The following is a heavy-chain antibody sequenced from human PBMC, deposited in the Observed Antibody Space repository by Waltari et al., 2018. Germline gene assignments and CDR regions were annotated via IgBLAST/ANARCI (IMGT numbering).Heavy chain of an antibody. J-gene: IGHJ3*01. CDR1: GFGLGSFE. V-gene: IGHV3-48*03. D-gene: IGHD6-19*01. CDR3: AREGSDWSLDV. Sequence: VESGGGVVQPGGSLRRSCVTSGFGLGSFEMNWVRQAPGKGLEWVSFISSTGNTIYYADSVRGRFTSSRDNAKNSMYLQMNSLRVEDTALYYCAREGSDWSLDVWGQGTSVTVSS. CDR2: ISSTGNTI.